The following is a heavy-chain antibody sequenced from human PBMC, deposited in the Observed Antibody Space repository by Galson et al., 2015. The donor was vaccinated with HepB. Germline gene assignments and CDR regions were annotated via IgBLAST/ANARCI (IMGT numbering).Heavy chain of an antibody. CDR3: ARGGADDAFDI. CDR1: GFTVSSNY. V-gene: IGHV3-53*01. D-gene: IGHD4/OR15-4a*01. CDR2: IYTGGST. Sequence: SLRLSCAASGFTVSSNYMTWVRQTPGKGLEWVSVIYTGGSTLYADSVKGRFTISRDNSKNTLYLQMNSLRAEDTAVYYCARGGADDAFDIWGQGTVVTVSS. J-gene: IGHJ3*02.